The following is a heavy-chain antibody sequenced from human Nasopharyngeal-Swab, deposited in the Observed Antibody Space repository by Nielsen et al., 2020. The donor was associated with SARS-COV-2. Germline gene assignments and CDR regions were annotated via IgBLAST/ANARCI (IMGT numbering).Heavy chain of an antibody. J-gene: IGHJ5*02. V-gene: IGHV4-59*11. CDR1: GVSITSQY. CDR3: AKEGATGWFDP. CDR2: ISHNSGT. Sequence: SETLSLTCTVSGVSITSQYWSWIRQPPGKGLEWIGYISHNSGTSCNPSLKSRVTVFMDTSKNQFSLRLRSVTAADTAVYYCAKEGATGWFDPWGQGTLVTVSS.